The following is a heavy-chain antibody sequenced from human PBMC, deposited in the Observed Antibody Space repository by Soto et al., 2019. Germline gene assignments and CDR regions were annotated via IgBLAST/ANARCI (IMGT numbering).Heavy chain of an antibody. Sequence: EVQLVESGGGLVQPGGSLRLSCAASGFTFSSYEMNWVRQAPGKGLEWVSYISSSGSTIYYADSVKGRFTISRDNAKNSLYLQMNSLRAEDTAVYYFARDKAATVVTPAFDYWGQGTLVTGSS. D-gene: IGHD4-17*01. J-gene: IGHJ4*02. V-gene: IGHV3-48*03. CDR1: GFTFSSYE. CDR2: ISSSGSTI. CDR3: ARDKAATVVTPAFDY.